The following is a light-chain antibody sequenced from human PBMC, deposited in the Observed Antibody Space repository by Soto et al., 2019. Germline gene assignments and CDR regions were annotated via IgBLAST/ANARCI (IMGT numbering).Light chain of an antibody. CDR1: SSDVGGYNY. J-gene: IGLJ1*01. CDR3: SSYTSSNTLV. CDR2: EVD. V-gene: IGLV2-14*01. Sequence: QSALAQPASVSGSPGQSTIISCTGTSSDVGGYNYVSWYQQHPGKAPKFLIYEVDNRASGVSDRFSGSKSGNTASLTISGPQAEDEADYYCSSYTSSNTLVFGTGTKVTVL.